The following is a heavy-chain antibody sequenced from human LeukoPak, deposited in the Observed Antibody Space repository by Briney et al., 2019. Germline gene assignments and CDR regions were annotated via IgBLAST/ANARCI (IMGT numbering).Heavy chain of an antibody. CDR2: INAYNGNT. Sequence: ASVKVSCKASGYTFTSYGISWVRQAAGQGLEWMGWINAYNGNTNYAQKLQGRVTMTTDTSTSTAYMELRSLRSDDTAVYYCARHVPKTYYYDSSGFFFDYWGQGTLVTVSS. J-gene: IGHJ4*02. CDR3: ARHVPKTYYYDSSGFFFDY. D-gene: IGHD3-22*01. V-gene: IGHV1-18*01. CDR1: GYTFTSYG.